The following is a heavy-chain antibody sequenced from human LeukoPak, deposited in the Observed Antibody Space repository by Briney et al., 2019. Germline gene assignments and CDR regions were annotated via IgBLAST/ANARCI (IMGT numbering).Heavy chain of an antibody. J-gene: IGHJ5*02. CDR2: IYYSGST. CDR3: ARADIVVVPAAIGFDP. CDR1: GGSISSYY. Sequence: SETLSLTCTVSGGSISSYYWSWIRQPPGKGLEWIGYIYYSGSTNYDPSLKSRVTISVDTSKNQFSLKLSSVTAAATAVYYCARADIVVVPAAIGFDPWGQGTLVTVSS. V-gene: IGHV4-59*01. D-gene: IGHD2-2*01.